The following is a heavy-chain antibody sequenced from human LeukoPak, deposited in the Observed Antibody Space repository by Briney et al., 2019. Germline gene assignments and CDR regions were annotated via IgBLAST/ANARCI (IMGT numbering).Heavy chain of an antibody. D-gene: IGHD3-22*01. V-gene: IGHV4-4*07. CDR3: ARWSSGSYYYVDY. Sequence: SETLSLTCTVSGGSISSFSWSWIRQPAGKGLEWIGRIYSSGSTSYNPSLKSRVTMSVDTSNNQFSLKLSSVTAADTAVYYRARWSSGSYYYVDYWGQGTLVTVSS. J-gene: IGHJ4*02. CDR2: IYSSGST. CDR1: GGSISSFS.